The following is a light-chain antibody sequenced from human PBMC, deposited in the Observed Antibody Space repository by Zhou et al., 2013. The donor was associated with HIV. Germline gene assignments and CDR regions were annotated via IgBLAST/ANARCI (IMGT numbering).Light chain of an antibody. CDR3: QFYNNWPPTWT. Sequence: DVQMTQSPSSVSASIGATVTITCRASQGVGRWLAWYQQKPGQAPKLVIYAASNLQSGVPSRFSGSGSGTNFTLTISSLQPEDFAVYYCQFYNNWPPTWTFGQGTNVEMK. CDR2: AAS. V-gene: IGKV1-12*01. J-gene: IGKJ1*01. CDR1: QGVGRW.